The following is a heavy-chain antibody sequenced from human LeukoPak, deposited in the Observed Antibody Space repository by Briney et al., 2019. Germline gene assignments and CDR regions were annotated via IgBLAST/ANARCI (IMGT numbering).Heavy chain of an antibody. CDR1: GGSISSYY. J-gene: IGHJ6*03. D-gene: IGHD7-27*01. Sequence: SETLSLTCTVSGGSISSYYSSWIRQPPGKGLEWIGYIYYSGSTNYNPSLQSRVTISVDTSKNQFSLKLSSVTAAHTAVYYCARESWGHDPINKYYYYYMDVWGKGTTVTVSS. V-gene: IGHV4-59*01. CDR3: ARESWGHDPINKYYYYYMDV. CDR2: IYYSGST.